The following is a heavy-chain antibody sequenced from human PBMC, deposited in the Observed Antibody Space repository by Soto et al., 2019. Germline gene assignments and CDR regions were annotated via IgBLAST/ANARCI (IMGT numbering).Heavy chain of an antibody. Sequence: EVQLVESGGGLVKPGGSLRLSCAASGFTFSSYSMNWVRQAPGKGLEWVSSISSSSSYIYYADSVKGRFTISRDNAKNSLYLQRNRLGAEDTAVYYCARRGQLLLSLCYYSYYMDVWGKGTTVTVSS. J-gene: IGHJ6*03. D-gene: IGHD2-2*01. CDR1: GFTFSSYS. CDR2: ISSSSSYI. CDR3: ARRGQLLLSLCYYSYYMDV. V-gene: IGHV3-21*01.